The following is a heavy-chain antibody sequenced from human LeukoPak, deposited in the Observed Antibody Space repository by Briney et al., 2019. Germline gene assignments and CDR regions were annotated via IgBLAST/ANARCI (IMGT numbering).Heavy chain of an antibody. Sequence: SETLSLTCTVSGDSISSSSYYWGWIRQSPGKGLEWIGTIYYSGSTYYNPSLKSRVTISVDTSKNQFSLKLSSVTAADTAVYYCARDQRGSEGFGELSNWFDPWGQGTLVTVSS. CDR1: GDSISSSSYY. CDR2: IYYSGST. J-gene: IGHJ5*02. CDR3: ARDQRGSEGFGELSNWFDP. V-gene: IGHV4-39*07. D-gene: IGHD3-10*01.